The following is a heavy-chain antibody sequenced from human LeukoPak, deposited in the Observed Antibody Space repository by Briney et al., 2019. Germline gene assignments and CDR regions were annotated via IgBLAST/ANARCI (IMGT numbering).Heavy chain of an antibody. CDR3: ARRRLWFGANNWFDP. Sequence: SETLSLTCAVYGGSFSGYYWSWIRQPPGKGLEWIGEINHSGSTNYNPSLKSRVTISVDTSKNQFSLKLGSVTAADTAVYYCARRRLWFGANNWFDPWGQGTLVTVSS. V-gene: IGHV4-34*01. J-gene: IGHJ5*02. D-gene: IGHD3-16*01. CDR2: INHSGST. CDR1: GGSFSGYY.